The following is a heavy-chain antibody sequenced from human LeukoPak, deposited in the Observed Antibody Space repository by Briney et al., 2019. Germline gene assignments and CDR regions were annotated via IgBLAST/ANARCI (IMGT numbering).Heavy chain of an antibody. CDR2: INPNSGGT. CDR3: ARGGSGGASYYDILTGHYYFDY. Sequence: ASVKVSCKASGYTFTGYYMHWVRQAPGQGLEWMGWINPNSGGTNYAQKFQGRVTMTRDTSISTAYMELSRLRSDDTAVYYCARGGSGGASYYDILTGHYYFDYWGQGTLVTVSS. CDR1: GYTFTGYY. D-gene: IGHD3-9*01. V-gene: IGHV1-2*02. J-gene: IGHJ4*02.